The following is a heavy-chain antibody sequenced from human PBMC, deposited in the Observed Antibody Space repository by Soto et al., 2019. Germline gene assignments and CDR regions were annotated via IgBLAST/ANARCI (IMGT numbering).Heavy chain of an antibody. CDR1: GYTFASYG. J-gene: IGHJ4*02. CDR2: VSTYSPKT. CDR3: ARDWSGEIKIIADS. Sequence: QVQLVQSGAEVKKPGASVKVSCKASGYTFASYGISWLRQAPGQGLEWLGWVSTYSPKTVYAQKFQGRVTMTTDTSTTTAYMELTSLTSNDTAVYYCARDWSGEIKIIADSWGPGTLVTVSS. D-gene: IGHD1-26*01. V-gene: IGHV1-18*01.